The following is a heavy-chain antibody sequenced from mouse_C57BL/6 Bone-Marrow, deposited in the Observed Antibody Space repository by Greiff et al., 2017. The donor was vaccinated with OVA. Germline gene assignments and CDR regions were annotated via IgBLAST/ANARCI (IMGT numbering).Heavy chain of an antibody. CDR2: IDPENGDT. Sequence: EVKLMESGAELVRPGASVKLSCTASGFNIKDDYMHWVKQRPEQGLEWIGWIDPENGDTEYASKFQGKATITADTSSNTAYLQLSSLTSEDTAVYYCTNPLYYYGTPFDYWGQGTTLTVSS. CDR1: GFNIKDDY. CDR3: TNPLYYYGTPFDY. J-gene: IGHJ2*01. V-gene: IGHV14-4*01. D-gene: IGHD1-1*01.